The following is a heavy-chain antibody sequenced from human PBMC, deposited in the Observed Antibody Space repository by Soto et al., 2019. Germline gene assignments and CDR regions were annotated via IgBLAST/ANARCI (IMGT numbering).Heavy chain of an antibody. J-gene: IGHJ6*03. Sequence: ASVKISCKASGYSFSDHYIHWVRQAPGQGLEWMGWINPDSGGTNYAQKFQDWVIMTSDTSINTVYMELSGLRSDDIAVYYCARNGGGSGSYYSIDVWG. CDR1: GYSFSDHY. V-gene: IGHV1-2*04. CDR3: ARNGGGSGSYYSIDV. CDR2: INPDSGGT. D-gene: IGHD1-26*01.